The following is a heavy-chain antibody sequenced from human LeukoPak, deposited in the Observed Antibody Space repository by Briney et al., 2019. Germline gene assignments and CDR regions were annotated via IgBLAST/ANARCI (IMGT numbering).Heavy chain of an antibody. D-gene: IGHD4-17*01. CDR1: GFTFSSYG. CDR2: IWYDGSNK. J-gene: IGHJ4*02. V-gene: IGHV3-33*01. Sequence: GGSLRLSCAASGFTFSSYGMHWVRQAPGKGLEWVAVIWYDGSNKYYADSVKGRFTISRDNSKNTLYLHMNSLRADDTAVYYCARDDRTVTLDYWGQGTLVTVSS. CDR3: ARDDRTVTLDY.